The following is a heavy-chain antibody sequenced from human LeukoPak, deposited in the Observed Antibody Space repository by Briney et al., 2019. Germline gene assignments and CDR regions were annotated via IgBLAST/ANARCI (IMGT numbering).Heavy chain of an antibody. CDR3: AKDRLAAAPSCFDY. CDR1: GFTFSSYD. Sequence: GGSLRLSCAASGFTFSSYDMSWVRQAPGKGLEWVSGISGSGFSTFYADAVKGRFTISRDNSKNTLYLQMDSLSAEDTAVYYCAKDRLAAAPSCFDYWGQGTLVTVSS. J-gene: IGHJ4*02. CDR2: ISGSGFST. V-gene: IGHV3-23*01. D-gene: IGHD6-13*01.